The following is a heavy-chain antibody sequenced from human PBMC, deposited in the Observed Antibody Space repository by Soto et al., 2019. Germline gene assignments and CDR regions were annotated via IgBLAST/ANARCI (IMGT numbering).Heavy chain of an antibody. V-gene: IGHV1-3*01. CDR1: GYTSTNYG. CDR2: INAGSGNT. D-gene: IGHD2-2*01. CDR3: AKEIIVITGAKGFGQ. Sequence: ASVKVSCKASGYTSTNYGMHWVRQAPGQRLEWMGWINAGSGNTKYSQKFQGRITITRDTSASTVYMELSSLRSEDTAVYYCAKEIIVITGAKGFGQWGQGGLVTVP. J-gene: IGHJ1*01.